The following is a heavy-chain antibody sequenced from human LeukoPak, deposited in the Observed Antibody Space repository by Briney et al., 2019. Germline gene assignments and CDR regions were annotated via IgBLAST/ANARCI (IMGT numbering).Heavy chain of an antibody. J-gene: IGHJ5*02. CDR2: ISYDGSNK. D-gene: IGHD3-10*01. CDR3: AKDRYGSGSYYEPYNWFDP. V-gene: IGHV3-30-3*01. Sequence: GGSLRLSCAASGFTFSSYAMHWVRQAPGKGLEWVAVISYDGSNKYYADSVKGRFTISRDNSKNTLYLQMNSLRAEDTAVYYCAKDRYGSGSYYEPYNWFDPWGQGTLVTVSS. CDR1: GFTFSSYA.